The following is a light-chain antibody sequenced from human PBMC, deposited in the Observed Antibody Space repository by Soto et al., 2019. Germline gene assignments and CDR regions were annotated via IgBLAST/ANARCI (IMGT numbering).Light chain of an antibody. Sequence: QSALTQPASVSGSPGQSIIISCTGTSSDVGSYNLVSWYQHHPGKAPKLMIYEGNKRPSGVSNRFSGSKSGNTASLTSSGLQAADEADYYCCSYAGSSTFVVFGGGTKLTVL. J-gene: IGLJ3*02. CDR1: SSDVGSYNL. V-gene: IGLV2-23*03. CDR2: EGN. CDR3: CSYAGSSTFVV.